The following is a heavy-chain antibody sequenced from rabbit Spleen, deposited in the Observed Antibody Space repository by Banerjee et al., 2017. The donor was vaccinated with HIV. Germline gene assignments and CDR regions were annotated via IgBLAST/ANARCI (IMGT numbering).Heavy chain of an antibody. D-gene: IGHD6-1*01. CDR2: IYPITETT. Sequence: QLKESGGGLVQPGGSLKLSCKASGFDFSSYYMSWVRQAPGKGLEWIGIIYPITETTYYANWVNGRFTISSDNAQNTVDLQMNSLTAADTATYFCARGVATGVAAAGYAVYFTLWGQGTLVTVS. CDR1: GFDFSSYY. V-gene: IGHV1S7*01. J-gene: IGHJ4*01. CDR3: ARGVATGVAAAGYAVYFTL.